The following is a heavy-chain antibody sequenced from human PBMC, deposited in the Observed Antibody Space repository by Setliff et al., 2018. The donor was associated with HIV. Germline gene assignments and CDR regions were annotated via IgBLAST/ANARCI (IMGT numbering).Heavy chain of an antibody. Sequence: PSETLSLTCSVSGVSINRTDHYWGWIRQSPGKRLEWIGSVSQSGSTYYNPSLKSRVTISVDTSKNQFSLKLSSVTAADTAVYYCARHHYSNWFDPWGQGTLVTVSS. CDR3: ARHHYSNWFDP. CDR2: VSQSGST. J-gene: IGHJ5*02. V-gene: IGHV4-39*01. D-gene: IGHD2-15*01. CDR1: GVSINRTDHY.